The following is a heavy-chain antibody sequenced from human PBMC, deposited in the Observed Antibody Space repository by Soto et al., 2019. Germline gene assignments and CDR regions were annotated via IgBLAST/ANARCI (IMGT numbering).Heavy chain of an antibody. CDR2: IRDRVHSYST. CDR1: GLTFSDNY. J-gene: IGHJ4*02. D-gene: IGHD1-20*01. CDR3: VSLWSVTGSRDY. V-gene: IGHV3-72*01. Sequence: EVQLVESGGGLVQPGGSLRLSCAVSGLTFSDNYMGWVRQAPGKGLDWVGRIRDRVHSYSTEYAASVKGRFTISRDDSRNSLYLQMNSLKMEDTAVFDCVSLWSVTGSRDYWGRGTLVTVSS.